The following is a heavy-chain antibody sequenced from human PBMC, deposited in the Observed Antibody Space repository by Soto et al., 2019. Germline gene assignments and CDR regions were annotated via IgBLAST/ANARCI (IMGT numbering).Heavy chain of an antibody. CDR1: GGSISSYY. Sequence: PSETLSLTCTVSGGSISSYYWSWIRQPAGKGLEWIGRIYTSGSTNYNPSLKSRVTMSVDTSKNQFSLKLSSVTAADTAVYYCAREGTTANFGSWIYYYYYGMDVWGQGTTVTVSS. V-gene: IGHV4-4*07. CDR2: IYTSGST. D-gene: IGHD4-17*01. J-gene: IGHJ6*02. CDR3: AREGTTANFGSWIYYYYYGMDV.